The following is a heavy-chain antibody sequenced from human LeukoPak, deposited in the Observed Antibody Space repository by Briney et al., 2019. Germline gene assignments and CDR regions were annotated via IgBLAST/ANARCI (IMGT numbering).Heavy chain of an antibody. D-gene: IGHD6-19*01. CDR2: IIPIFGTA. V-gene: IGHV1-69*06. Sequence: SVKVSCKASGGTFSSYAISWVRQAPGQGLEWMGGIIPIFGTANYAQKFQGRVTITADKSTSTAYMELSSLRSEDTAVYYCAYIRTGYSSGWYADWGQGTLVTVSS. J-gene: IGHJ4*02. CDR1: GGTFSSYA. CDR3: AYIRTGYSSGWYAD.